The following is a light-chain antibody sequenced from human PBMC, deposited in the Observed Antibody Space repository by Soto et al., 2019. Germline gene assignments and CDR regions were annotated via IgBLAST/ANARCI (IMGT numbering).Light chain of an antibody. CDR2: GAS. V-gene: IGKV3-20*01. CDR1: QSISSSY. Sequence: EIVLTQSPGTLSLSPGERATLSCRASQSISSSYLAWYQQKPGRAPRLLVYGASSRATGIPDRFSGSGSGTDFTLTISRLEPEDFAVNYCQQYGSSRFTFGPGTKVDIK. CDR3: QQYGSSRFT. J-gene: IGKJ3*01.